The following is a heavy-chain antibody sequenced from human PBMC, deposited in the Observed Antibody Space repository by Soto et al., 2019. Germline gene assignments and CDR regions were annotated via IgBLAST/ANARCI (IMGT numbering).Heavy chain of an antibody. J-gene: IGHJ4*02. CDR1: GFTFSDFS. CDR2: ISSISSTI. Sequence: GGSLRLSCAAPGFTFSDFSMKWVRPVVGRGLEWILYISSISSTIFYADSVKGRFTISRDNAKNSLYLQMHSLRDEDTALYYCARDREGVVIMGYWGQGTLVTVSS. CDR3: ARDREGVVIMGY. D-gene: IGHD3-3*01. V-gene: IGHV3-48*02.